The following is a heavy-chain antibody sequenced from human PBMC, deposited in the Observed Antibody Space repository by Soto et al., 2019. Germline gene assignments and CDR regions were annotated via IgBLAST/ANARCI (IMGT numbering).Heavy chain of an antibody. J-gene: IGHJ3*02. D-gene: IGHD3-10*01. V-gene: IGHV4-59*01. CDR1: GGSISSYY. Sequence: SETLSLTCTVSGGSISSYYWSWIRQPPGKGLEWIGYIYYSGSTNYNPSLKSRVTISVDTSKNQFSLKLSSVTAADTAVYYCARDRPQYGSGSYHAFDIWGQGTMVTVS. CDR3: ARDRPQYGSGSYHAFDI. CDR2: IYYSGST.